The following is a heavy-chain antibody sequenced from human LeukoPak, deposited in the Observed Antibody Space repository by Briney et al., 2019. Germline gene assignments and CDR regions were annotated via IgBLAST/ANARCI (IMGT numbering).Heavy chain of an antibody. CDR2: IYPGDSDT. J-gene: IGHJ4*02. CDR1: GYSFTSYW. CDR3: ARVPYYYDSSGLTKRPYYFDY. Sequence: GESLKISCKGSGYSFTSYWIGWVRQMPGKGLEWMGIIYPGDSDTRYSPSFQGQVTISADKSISTAYLQWRSLKASDTAMYYCARVPYYYDSSGLTKRPYYFDYWGQGTLVTVSS. V-gene: IGHV5-51*01. D-gene: IGHD3-22*01.